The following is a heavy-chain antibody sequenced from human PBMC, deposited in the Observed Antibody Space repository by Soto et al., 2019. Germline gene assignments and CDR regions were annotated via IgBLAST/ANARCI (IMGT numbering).Heavy chain of an antibody. CDR1: GGSFSGYY. CDR3: ASGDIVVQLDY. D-gene: IGHD5-12*01. Sequence: SETLSLTCAVYGGSFSGYYWSWIRQPPGKGLEWIGEINHSGSTNYNPSLKSRVTISVDTSKNQFSLKLSSVTAADTAVYYCASGDIVVQLDYWGQGTLVTVSS. J-gene: IGHJ4*02. V-gene: IGHV4-34*01. CDR2: INHSGST.